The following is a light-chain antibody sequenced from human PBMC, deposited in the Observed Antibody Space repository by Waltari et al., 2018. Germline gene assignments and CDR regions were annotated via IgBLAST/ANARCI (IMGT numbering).Light chain of an antibody. CDR2: DVS. CDR1: SNDVGVYNY. Sequence: QSALTQPASVSGSPGQSITISCTGTSNDVGVYNYVSWYQHLPGKAPKLIIYDVSRWPSGVSNRFSGSKAGNTASLTISGLQAEDEADYYCSSYTNTNTIVFGGGTKVTVL. V-gene: IGLV2-14*03. CDR3: SSYTNTNTIV. J-gene: IGLJ2*01.